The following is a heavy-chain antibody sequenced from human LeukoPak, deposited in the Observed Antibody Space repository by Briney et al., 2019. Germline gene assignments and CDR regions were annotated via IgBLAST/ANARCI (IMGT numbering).Heavy chain of an antibody. CDR3: ARVSFYAFDT. CDR2: IFAGGDV. Sequence: GGSLRLSCAASGFSVSNHYMSWVRQAPGKGLEWVSIIFAGGDVYYADSVKGPFTISRDNVKNMVFLQMNRLTGEDTALYYCARVSFYAFDTWGQGTRVTVSS. V-gene: IGHV3-53*01. D-gene: IGHD2/OR15-2a*01. J-gene: IGHJ3*02. CDR1: GFSVSNHY.